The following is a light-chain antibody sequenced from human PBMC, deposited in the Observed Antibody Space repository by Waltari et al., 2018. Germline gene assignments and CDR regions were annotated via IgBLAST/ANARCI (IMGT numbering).Light chain of an antibody. J-gene: IGKJ1*01. CDR2: GAS. V-gene: IGKV3-20*01. CDR1: QSVGRS. CDR3: QHYVRLPVS. Sequence: IVLPQSPGTLSLSPGERATLSCRARQSVGRSLAWYQQKPGQAPRLLIYGASSRATCVPDRFSGSGSGTDFSLTISRLEPEDFAVYYCQHYVRLPVSFGQGTKVEIK.